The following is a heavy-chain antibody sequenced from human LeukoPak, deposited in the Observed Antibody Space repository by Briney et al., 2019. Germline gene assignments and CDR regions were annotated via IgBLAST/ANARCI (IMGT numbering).Heavy chain of an antibody. D-gene: IGHD3-10*01. CDR2: IYSGGST. V-gene: IGHV3-53*01. CDR1: GFTVSSNY. Sequence: AGGSLRLSCAASGFTVSSNYMSWVRQAPGKGLEWVSVIYSGGSTYYADSVKGRFTISRDNSKNTLYLQMNSLRAEDTAVYYCATKRGYYYGSGSYYTTYYYYYMDVWGKGTTVTISS. J-gene: IGHJ6*03. CDR3: ATKRGYYYGSGSYYTTYYYYYMDV.